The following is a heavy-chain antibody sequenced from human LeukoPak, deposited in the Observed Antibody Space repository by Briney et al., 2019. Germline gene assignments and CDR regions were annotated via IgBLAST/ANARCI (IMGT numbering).Heavy chain of an antibody. CDR2: ISSSSSTI. Sequence: GGSLRLSCAASGFTFSSYSMNWVRQAPGKGLEWVSYISSSSSTIYYADSVKGRFTISRDNAKNSLYLQMNSLRAEDTAVYYCATGISYGSGSYHNGYWGQGTLVTVSS. CDR1: GFTFSSYS. V-gene: IGHV3-48*01. CDR3: ATGISYGSGSYHNGY. J-gene: IGHJ4*02. D-gene: IGHD3-10*01.